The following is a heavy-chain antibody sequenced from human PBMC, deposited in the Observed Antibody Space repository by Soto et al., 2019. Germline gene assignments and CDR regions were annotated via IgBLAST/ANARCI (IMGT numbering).Heavy chain of an antibody. D-gene: IGHD3-10*01. V-gene: IGHV3-30*18. CDR2: ISYDGSNK. Sequence: GGSLRLSCAGSGFSFSRIGMHWVRQAPGKGLEWVALISYDGSNKYYADSVKGRFTISRDNSKNRMYLQMNSLRTEDTAVYHCAKGAYGLGKGSYYYGMDVWGQGTTVTVSS. J-gene: IGHJ6*02. CDR3: AKGAYGLGKGSYYYGMDV. CDR1: GFSFSRIG.